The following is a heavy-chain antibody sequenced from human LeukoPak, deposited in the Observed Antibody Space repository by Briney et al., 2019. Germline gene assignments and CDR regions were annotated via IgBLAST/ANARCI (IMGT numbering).Heavy chain of an antibody. Sequence: GGSLRLSCVASGFPFSSYWMTWVRQAPGRGLEWVAVISYDGSNKYYADSVKGRFSISRDNSKNTLYLQMNSLRAEDTAVYYCARRYDGFDYWGQGTLVTVSS. CDR2: ISYDGSNK. CDR3: ARRYDGFDY. CDR1: GFPFSSYW. J-gene: IGHJ4*02. V-gene: IGHV3-30-3*01. D-gene: IGHD3-3*01.